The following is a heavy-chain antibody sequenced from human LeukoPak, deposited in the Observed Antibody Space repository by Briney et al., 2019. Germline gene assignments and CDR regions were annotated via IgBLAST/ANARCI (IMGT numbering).Heavy chain of an antibody. J-gene: IGHJ6*02. CDR2: ISSSSSYI. CDR1: GFTFSSYS. V-gene: IGHV3-21*01. CDR3: ARVTLYGSGSYYYYYGMDV. Sequence: PGGSLRLSCAASGFTFSSYSMNWVRQAPGKGLEWASSISSSSSYIYYADSVKGRFTISRDNAKNSLYLQMNSLRAEDSAVYYCARVTLYGSGSYYYYYGMDVWGQGTTVTVSS. D-gene: IGHD3-10*01.